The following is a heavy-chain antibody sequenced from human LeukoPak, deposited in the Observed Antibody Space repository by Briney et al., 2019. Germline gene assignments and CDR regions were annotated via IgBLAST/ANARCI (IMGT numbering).Heavy chain of an antibody. CDR1: GGSISSSSYY. Sequence: PSETLSLTCTVSGGSISSSSYYWGWIRQPPGKGLEWIGSFYYDGTTYYHPSLKSRVTVSVDTSKNQSSLKLSSVTAADTAVYYCARHGRFGSGDFRTYCDYWGQGNLVTVSS. J-gene: IGHJ4*02. V-gene: IGHV4-39*01. D-gene: IGHD3-10*01. CDR2: FYYDGTT. CDR3: ARHGRFGSGDFRTYCDY.